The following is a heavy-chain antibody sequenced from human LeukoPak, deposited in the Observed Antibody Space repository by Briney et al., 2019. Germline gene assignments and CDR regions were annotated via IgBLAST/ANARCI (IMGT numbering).Heavy chain of an antibody. CDR2: VSSSGNTI. D-gene: IGHD6-6*01. CDR3: AREASSSSVIDY. Sequence: PGGSLRLSCGASGFTFSDYYMSWVRQAPGKGLEWVSYVSSSGNTIYYADSVKGRFTISRDNAKNSLYLQMNSLRAEDTAVYYCAREASSSSVIDYWGQGTLVTVSS. CDR1: GFTFSDYY. J-gene: IGHJ4*02. V-gene: IGHV3-11*01.